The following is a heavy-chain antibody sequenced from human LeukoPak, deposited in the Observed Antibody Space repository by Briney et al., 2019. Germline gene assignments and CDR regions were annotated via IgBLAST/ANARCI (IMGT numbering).Heavy chain of an antibody. Sequence: GASVKVSCKASGYTFTNYAMNWVRQAPGQGLEWMGWINTNTGNPTYAQGFTGRFVFSLDTSVSTAYLQISSLKAEDTAVYYCARDGSGYAVYYYYYYYMDVWGKGTTVTVSS. D-gene: IGHD5-12*01. J-gene: IGHJ6*03. CDR2: INTNTGNP. CDR1: GYTFTNYA. CDR3: ARDGSGYAVYYYYYYYMDV. V-gene: IGHV7-4-1*02.